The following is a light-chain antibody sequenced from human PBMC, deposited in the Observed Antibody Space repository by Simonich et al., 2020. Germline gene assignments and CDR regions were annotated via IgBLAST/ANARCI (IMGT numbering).Light chain of an antibody. CDR1: SSAVGRYNL. J-gene: IGLJ3*02. CDR3: CSYAGSSTWV. V-gene: IGLV2-23*01. Sequence: QSALTQPASVSGSPGQSITLSCTGTSSAVGRYNLVSWYQQPPGKAPKLMIYEGSKRPSGVSNRCSGSKSGNTASLTISGLQAEDEADYYCCSYAGSSTWVFGGGTKLTVL. CDR2: EGS.